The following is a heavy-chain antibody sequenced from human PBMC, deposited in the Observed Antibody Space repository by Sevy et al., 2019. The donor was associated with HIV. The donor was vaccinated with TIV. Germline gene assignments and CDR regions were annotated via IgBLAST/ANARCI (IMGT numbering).Heavy chain of an antibody. V-gene: IGHV1-24*01. CDR1: GKTLSELS. J-gene: IGHJ4*02. Sequence: ASVKVSCTVSGKTLSELSMHWVRQAPGKGLEWMGSFDPEDGETIYAQNFQGRVTMTEDTFTDTAYMELSSLRSEETAVYYCATTREYYSDNSGYFDYWGQGTLVTVSS. CDR2: FDPEDGET. D-gene: IGHD3-22*01. CDR3: ATTREYYSDNSGYFDY.